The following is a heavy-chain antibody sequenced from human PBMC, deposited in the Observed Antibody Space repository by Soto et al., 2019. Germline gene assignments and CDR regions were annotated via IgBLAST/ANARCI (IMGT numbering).Heavy chain of an antibody. CDR1: GFTFSSYA. CDR2: ISVTGDT. V-gene: IGHV3-23*01. J-gene: IGHJ4*02. CDR3: AKSLNMATSFDY. Sequence: EGPLLESGGGLVQPGGSLRLSCAASGFTFSSYAMNCVRQVPGKGPGWVSHISVTGDTYYADSVKGRFTISRDNSKNTLFLQMNSLRAEDTAVYYCAKSLNMATSFDYWGQGTPVTVSS.